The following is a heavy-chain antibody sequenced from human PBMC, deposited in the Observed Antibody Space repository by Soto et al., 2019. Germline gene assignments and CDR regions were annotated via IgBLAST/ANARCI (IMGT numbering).Heavy chain of an antibody. J-gene: IGHJ4*02. CDR2: INHSGST. D-gene: IGHD5-18*01. V-gene: IGHV4-34*01. Sequence: QVQLQQWGAGLLKPSETLSLTCAVYGGSFSGYYWSWIRQPPGKGLEWIGEINHSGSTNYNPSLKSRVTISVDTSKNQFSLKLSSVTAADTAVYYCARRKRGYSYALGFDYWGQGTLVTVSS. CDR1: GGSFSGYY. CDR3: ARRKRGYSYALGFDY.